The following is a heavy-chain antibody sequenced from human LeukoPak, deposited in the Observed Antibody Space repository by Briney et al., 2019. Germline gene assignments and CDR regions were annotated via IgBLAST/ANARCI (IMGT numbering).Heavy chain of an antibody. V-gene: IGHV1-46*01. CDR2: INPSGGST. D-gene: IGHD7-27*01. Sequence: ASVKVSCKASGYTFTGYYMHWVRQAPGQGLEWMGIINPSGGSTSYAQKFQGRVTMTRDMSTSTVYMELSSPRSEDTAVYYCAGQTGEAASYYYYMDVWGKGTTVTVSS. J-gene: IGHJ6*03. CDR1: GYTFTGYY. CDR3: AGQTGEAASYYYYMDV.